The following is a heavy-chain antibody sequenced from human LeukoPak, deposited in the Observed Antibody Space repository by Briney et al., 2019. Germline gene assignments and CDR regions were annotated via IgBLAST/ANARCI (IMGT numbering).Heavy chain of an antibody. CDR2: ISSSGSTI. V-gene: IGHV3-48*03. CDR1: GFTFSSYE. D-gene: IGHD3-10*01. J-gene: IGHJ4*02. CDR3: ARCGYYGSGAYDY. Sequence: GGSLRLSCAASGFTFSSYEMNWVRQAPGKGLEWVSYISSSGSTIYYADSVKGRFTISRDNAKNSLYLQMNSLRAEDTAVYYCARCGYYGSGAYDYRGQGTLVTVSS.